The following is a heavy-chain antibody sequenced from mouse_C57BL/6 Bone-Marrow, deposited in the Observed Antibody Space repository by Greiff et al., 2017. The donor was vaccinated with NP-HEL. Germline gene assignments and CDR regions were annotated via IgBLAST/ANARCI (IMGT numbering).Heavy chain of an antibody. CDR1: GFNIKDYY. CDR2: IDPEDGDT. Sequence: VQLQQSGAELVRPGASVKLSCTASGFNIKDYYMHWVKQRPEQGLEWIGRIDPEDGDTEYAPKFQGKATMTADTSSNTAYLQLSSLTSEDTAVYYCTTLFITTVVAPYYFDYWGQGTTLTVSS. CDR3: TTLFITTVVAPYYFDY. V-gene: IGHV14-1*01. J-gene: IGHJ2*01. D-gene: IGHD1-1*01.